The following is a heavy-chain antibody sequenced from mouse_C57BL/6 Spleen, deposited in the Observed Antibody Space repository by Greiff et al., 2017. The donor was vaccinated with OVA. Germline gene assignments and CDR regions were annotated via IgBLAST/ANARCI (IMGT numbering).Heavy chain of an antibody. Sequence: QVQLQQSGSELRSPGSSVKLSCKDFDSEVFPIAYMRWVRQKPGHGFEWIGGILPSIGRTIYGEKFEDKATLDADTLSNTAYLELNSLTSEDSAIYYCARGNYGSSYEYFDVWGTGTTVTVSS. D-gene: IGHD1-1*01. CDR1: DSEVFPIAY. CDR3: ARGNYGSSYEYFDV. CDR2: ILPSIGRT. J-gene: IGHJ1*03. V-gene: IGHV15-2*01.